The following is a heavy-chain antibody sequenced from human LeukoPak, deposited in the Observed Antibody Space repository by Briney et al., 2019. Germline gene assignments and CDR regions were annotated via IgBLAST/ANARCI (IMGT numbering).Heavy chain of an antibody. D-gene: IGHD4-23*01. CDR3: ARGYDGNSPFFDY. Sequence: GGSLRLSCSASGFTFSSYAMHWVRQAPGKGLEYVSAISSNGGSTYYADSVKGRFTISRDNAKNTLYLQMNSLRAEDTAVYYCARGYDGNSPFFDYWGQGTLVTVSS. J-gene: IGHJ4*02. CDR2: ISSNGGST. V-gene: IGHV3-64*04. CDR1: GFTFSSYA.